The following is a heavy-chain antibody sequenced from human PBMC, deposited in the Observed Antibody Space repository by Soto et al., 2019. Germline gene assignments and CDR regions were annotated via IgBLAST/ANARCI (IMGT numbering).Heavy chain of an antibody. CDR2: ISAYNGNT. V-gene: IGHV1-18*01. CDR3: ARDPKIVVVPVAPAYNWFDP. J-gene: IGHJ5*02. D-gene: IGHD2-2*01. Sequence: ASVKVSCKASGYTFTSYGISWVRQAPGQGLEWMGWISAYNGNTNYAQKLQGRVTMTTDTSTSTAYMELRSLRSDDTAVYYCARDPKIVVVPVAPAYNWFDPWGQGTLVTVSS. CDR1: GYTFTSYG.